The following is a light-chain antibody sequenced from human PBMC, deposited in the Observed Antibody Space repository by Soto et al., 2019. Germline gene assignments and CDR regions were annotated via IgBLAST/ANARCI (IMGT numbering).Light chain of an antibody. CDR2: DTS. CDR3: QHYNNWPLT. Sequence: EIMMTQSPATLSVSPGERATLSCRARQSVGRNLAWYQQKPGQAPRLLIYDTSTRATSIPARFSGSVSGTEFTLTISSLQSEDFAVYYCQHYNNWPLTFGGGTKVEIK. CDR1: QSVGRN. V-gene: IGKV3-15*01. J-gene: IGKJ4*01.